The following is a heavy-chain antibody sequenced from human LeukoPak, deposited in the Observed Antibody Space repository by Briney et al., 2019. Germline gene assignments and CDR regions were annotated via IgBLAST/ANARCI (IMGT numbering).Heavy chain of an antibody. Sequence: GGSLRLSCAASGFAFSIYAMSWVRRAPGKGLEWISSISGSGDSTYYAQSVKGRFSISRDNSKNTLYLQMDSLRGDDTALYFCAKDPWGAAVASTNGWFDPWGQGTPVTVSS. CDR3: AKDPWGAAVASTNGWFDP. J-gene: IGHJ5*02. V-gene: IGHV3-23*01. CDR2: ISGSGDST. CDR1: GFAFSIYA. D-gene: IGHD6-19*01.